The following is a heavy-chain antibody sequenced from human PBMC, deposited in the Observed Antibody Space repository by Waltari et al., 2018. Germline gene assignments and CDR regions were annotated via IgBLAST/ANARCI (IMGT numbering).Heavy chain of an antibody. V-gene: IGHV4-30-2*01. D-gene: IGHD2-2*01. CDR1: GGPTGGGVYP. J-gene: IGHJ4*02. CDR2: IYHSGST. Sequence: QLHLRSAAPGLVNPTQPLPPPCASPGGPTGGGVYPWAWIRQPPGKGLEWIGYIYHSGSTYYNPSLKSRVTISVDRSKNQFSLKLSSVTAADTAVYYCARAPPAAPFDYWGQGTLVTVSS. CDR3: ARAPPAAPFDY.